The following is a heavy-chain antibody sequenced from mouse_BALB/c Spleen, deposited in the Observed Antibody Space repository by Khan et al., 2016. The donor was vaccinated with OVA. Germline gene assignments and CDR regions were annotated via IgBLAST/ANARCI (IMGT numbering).Heavy chain of an antibody. D-gene: IGHD2-1*01. CDR1: GFKLTSYG. CDR3: ARDDGNYGDAIDY. V-gene: IGHV2-9*02. Sequence: VQLQESGPGLVAPSQSLSITCTVSGFKLTSYGVHWVRQPPGKGLEWLGIIWAGGSTNYNSVIMSRLSITKVNSKSQVFLKMNSLQTDDTAMYCFARDDGNYGDAIDYWGQGTSVTVSS. CDR2: IWAGGST. J-gene: IGHJ4*01.